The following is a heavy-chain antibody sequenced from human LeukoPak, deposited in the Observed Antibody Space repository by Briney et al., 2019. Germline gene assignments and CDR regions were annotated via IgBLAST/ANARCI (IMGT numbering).Heavy chain of an antibody. CDR3: ARTSGAWKDYFDY. J-gene: IGHJ4*02. V-gene: IGHV5-51*01. D-gene: IGHD1-1*01. CDR1: GYSFTSYW. CDR2: IYPGDSDT. Sequence: KYGESLKISCKGSGYSFTSYWIGWVRQMPGKGLEWMGIIYPGDSDTRYSPSFQGQVTISADKSISTAYLQWSSLKASDTAMYYRARTSGAWKDYFDYWGQGTLVTVSS.